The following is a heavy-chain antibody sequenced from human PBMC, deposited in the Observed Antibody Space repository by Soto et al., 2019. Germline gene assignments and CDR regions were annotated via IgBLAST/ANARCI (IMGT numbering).Heavy chain of an antibody. J-gene: IGHJ4*02. CDR2: IYYSGST. Sequence: SETLSLTCTVSGGSISSSSYYWGWIRKPTGKGLEWIGTIYYSGSTYYNPSLKSRVTISVDTSKNQFSLKLSSVTAADTAVYYCARQILWFGELLEDYWGQG. D-gene: IGHD3-10*01. CDR1: GGSISSSSYY. CDR3: ARQILWFGELLEDY. V-gene: IGHV4-39*01.